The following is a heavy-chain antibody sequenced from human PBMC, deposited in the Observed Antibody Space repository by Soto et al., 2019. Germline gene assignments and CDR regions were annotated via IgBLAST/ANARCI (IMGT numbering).Heavy chain of an antibody. J-gene: IGHJ4*02. CDR1: GFTFSSYA. CDR2: ISYDGSNK. V-gene: IGHV3-30-3*01. D-gene: IGHD6-19*01. Sequence: QVQLVESGGGVVQPGRSLRLSCAASGFTFSSYAMHWVRQAPGKGLEWVAVISYDGSNKYYADSVKGRFTISRDNSKNTLYLQMNSLRAEDTAVYYCARHRVSSSGFDYWGQGNLVTVSS. CDR3: ARHRVSSSGFDY.